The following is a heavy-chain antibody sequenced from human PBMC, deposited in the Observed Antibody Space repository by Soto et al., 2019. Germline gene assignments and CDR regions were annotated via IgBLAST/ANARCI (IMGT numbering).Heavy chain of an antibody. CDR1: GGTFGSYA. V-gene: IGHV1-69*13. J-gene: IGHJ5*02. Sequence: APVEASCKASGGTFGSYALSWVRQSPGQGLEWMGGIIPIFGTANYAQKFQGRVTITADESTSTAYMELSSLRSEDTAVYYCASDPQKFSGNNGFDPWGQGTLVTVSS. CDR2: IIPIFGTA. CDR3: ASDPQKFSGNNGFDP. D-gene: IGHD6-19*01.